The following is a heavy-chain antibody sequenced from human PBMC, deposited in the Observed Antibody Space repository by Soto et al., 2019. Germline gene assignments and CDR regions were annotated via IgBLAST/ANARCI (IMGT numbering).Heavy chain of an antibody. CDR2: ISSSGRTI. Sequence: QVQLVESGGGLVKPGVSLRLSCAASGLTFSDYYMSWIRQASGKGLEWISYISSSGRTIYYADSVKGRFIISRDNAKNSLFLQMNSLRAEDTAVYYSAIPRGLPLEEYWGQGTLVTVSS. CDR1: GLTFSDYY. CDR3: AIPRGLPLEEY. V-gene: IGHV3-11*01. J-gene: IGHJ4*02. D-gene: IGHD5-12*01.